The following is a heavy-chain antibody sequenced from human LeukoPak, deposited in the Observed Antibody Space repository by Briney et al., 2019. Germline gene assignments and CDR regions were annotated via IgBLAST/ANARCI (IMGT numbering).Heavy chain of an antibody. D-gene: IGHD6-13*01. CDR2: IDTSGNT. V-gene: IGHV4-4*07. CDR1: GGSINSYY. Sequence: PSETLSLTCTVSGGSINSYYWSWIRQPAGKGLEWIGRIDTSGNTNYKPSLKSRVTMSVDTSKNQFSLKLSSVTAADTAVYYCARVSGSWYQDWYFDLWGRGTLVTVSS. J-gene: IGHJ2*01. CDR3: ARVSGSWYQDWYFDL.